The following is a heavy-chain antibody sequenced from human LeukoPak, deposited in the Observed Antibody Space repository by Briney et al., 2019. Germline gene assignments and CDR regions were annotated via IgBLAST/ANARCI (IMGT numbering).Heavy chain of an antibody. CDR2: IHDSGST. CDR1: GYSISSGYY. J-gene: IGHJ4*02. CDR3: ARDYAEGWELRRSYFDY. Sequence: SETLSLTCAVSGYSISSGYYWTWIRQPPGKGLEWIGYIHDSGSTNYNPSLKSRVTISVDTSKNLFSLKLNSVTAADTAVYYCARDYAEGWELRRSYFDYWGQGALVTVSS. V-gene: IGHV4-61*01. D-gene: IGHD1-26*01.